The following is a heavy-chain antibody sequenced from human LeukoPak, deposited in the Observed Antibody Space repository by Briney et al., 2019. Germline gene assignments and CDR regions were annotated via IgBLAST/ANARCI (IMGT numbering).Heavy chain of an antibody. CDR1: GGSISSSSYY. CDR3: ASRGYSYGPGYYMDV. J-gene: IGHJ6*03. V-gene: IGHV4-39*07. Sequence: PSETLSLTCTVSGGSISSSSYYWGWIRQRPGKGLEWIGSIYYSGSTYYNPSLKSRVTISVDTSKNQFSLKLSSVTAADTAVYYCASRGYSYGPGYYMDVWGKGTTVTVSS. CDR2: IYYSGST. D-gene: IGHD5-18*01.